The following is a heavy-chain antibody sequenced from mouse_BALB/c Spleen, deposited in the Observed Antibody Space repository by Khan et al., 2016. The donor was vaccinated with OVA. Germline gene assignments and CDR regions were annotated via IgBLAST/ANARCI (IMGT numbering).Heavy chain of an antibody. CDR1: GFTFSTYS. D-gene: IGHD4-1*01. Sequence: EVQLVESGGDLVRPGGSLKLSCSASGFTFSTYSMSWVRQTLDKRLEWVATISSAGDYTFFPDSVKGRFTISRDNARNTLYLQMSSLRSEDTAMYYCASHLTGSFAYWGQGTLVTVSA. CDR2: ISSAGDYT. CDR3: ASHLTGSFAY. J-gene: IGHJ3*01. V-gene: IGHV5-6*01.